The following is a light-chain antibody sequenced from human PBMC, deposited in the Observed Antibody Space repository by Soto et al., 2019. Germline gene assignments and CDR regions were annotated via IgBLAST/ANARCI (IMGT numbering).Light chain of an antibody. J-gene: IGKJ1*01. V-gene: IGKV1-5*01. CDR3: HQRKSWPRT. CDR1: QRISTR. Sequence: DLQVAQSPSTLSSSIGDTVTITCRASQRISTRLAWYQQKPGKAPKLLIYDTSNRATGIPARFSGSGSGTDFTLTISSLEPEDFAVYYCHQRKSWPRTFGQGTKVDI. CDR2: DTS.